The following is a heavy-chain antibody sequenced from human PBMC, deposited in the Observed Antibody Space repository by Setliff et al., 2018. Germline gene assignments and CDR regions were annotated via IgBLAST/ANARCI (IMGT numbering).Heavy chain of an antibody. Sequence: LRLSCSASGFTFSSLWMSWVRQAPGKGLEWVANINQGGGAQFYVDSVKGRFTISRDNAKNSLYLQMSSLRAEDTAVYYCARDVFDFRTGQADPWGQGTLVTVSS. CDR2: INQGGGAQ. CDR1: GFTFSSLW. V-gene: IGHV3-7*01. D-gene: IGHD3-3*01. J-gene: IGHJ5*02. CDR3: ARDVFDFRTGQADP.